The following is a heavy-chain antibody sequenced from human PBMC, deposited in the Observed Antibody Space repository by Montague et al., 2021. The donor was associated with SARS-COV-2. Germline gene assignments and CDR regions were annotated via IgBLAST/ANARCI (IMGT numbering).Heavy chain of an antibody. V-gene: IGHV4-34*01. J-gene: IGHJ4*02. CDR1: GGSFGDDH. CDR2: IKQSGST. D-gene: IGHD3-22*01. Sequence: SETLSLTCAVYGGSFGDDHWSWIRQPPGKGLEWIGDIKQSGSTXXXPPXXXRGTISVDTSKNQFSLKLTSVTAADTAVYFCARGHLSVSMIVVVFTSASYYFDYWGQGAQVTVSS. CDR3: ARGHLSVSMIVVVFTSASYYFDY.